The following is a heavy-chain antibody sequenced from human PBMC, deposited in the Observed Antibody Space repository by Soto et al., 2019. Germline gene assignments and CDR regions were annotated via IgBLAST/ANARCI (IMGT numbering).Heavy chain of an antibody. CDR2: IWYDGSNK. Sequence: GGSLRLSCAASGFTFSSYAMHWVRQAPGKGLEWVAVIWYDGSNKYYADSVKGRFTISRDNSKNTLYLQMNSLRAEDTAVYYCARGTLRWLQLLDYWGQGTLVTVSS. CDR1: GFTFSSYA. V-gene: IGHV3-33*08. CDR3: ARGTLRWLQLLDY. J-gene: IGHJ4*02. D-gene: IGHD5-12*01.